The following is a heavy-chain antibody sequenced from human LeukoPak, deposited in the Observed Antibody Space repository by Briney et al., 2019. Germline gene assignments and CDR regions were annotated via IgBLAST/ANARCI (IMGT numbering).Heavy chain of an antibody. CDR2: INPSGGST. J-gene: IGHJ4*02. V-gene: IGHV1-46*01. Sequence: ASVKVSCKASGYTFTSYYMHWVRQAPGQGLEWMGIINPSGGSTSCAQKFQGRVTMTRDTSTSTVYMEPSSLRSEDTAVYYCARHAGPIAIKYWGQGTLVTVSS. CDR1: GYTFTSYY. D-gene: IGHD6-13*01. CDR3: ARHAGPIAIKY.